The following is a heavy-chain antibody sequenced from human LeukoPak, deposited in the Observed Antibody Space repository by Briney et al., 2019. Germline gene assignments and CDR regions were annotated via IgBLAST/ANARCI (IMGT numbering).Heavy chain of an antibody. CDR3: ARGVSFGYSYGTDAFDI. CDR2: IYYSGST. CDR1: GGSTSSYY. D-gene: IGHD5-18*01. V-gene: IGHV4-59*01. J-gene: IGHJ3*02. Sequence: SETLSLTCTVSGGSTSSYYWNWIRQPPGKGLEWIGYIYYSGSTNYNPSLKSRVTISVDTSKNQFSLKLSSVTAADTAVYYCARGVSFGYSYGTDAFDIWGQGTMVTVSS.